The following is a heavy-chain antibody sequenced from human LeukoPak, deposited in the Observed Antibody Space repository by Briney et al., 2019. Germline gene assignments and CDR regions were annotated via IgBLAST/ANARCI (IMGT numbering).Heavy chain of an antibody. J-gene: IGHJ4*02. CDR3: AKDLRIRAGVPDY. CDR2: ISSGGGFT. Sequence: SAGSLTLSCAASGFTFSTYAMSWVRQAPGKGLEWVSTISSGGGFTYYSDSVKGRFTISRDSSKNTLCLQMNSLRAEDTAVYYCAKDLRIRAGVPDYWGQGTLVTVSS. D-gene: IGHD2-8*01. CDR1: GFTFSTYA. V-gene: IGHV3-23*01.